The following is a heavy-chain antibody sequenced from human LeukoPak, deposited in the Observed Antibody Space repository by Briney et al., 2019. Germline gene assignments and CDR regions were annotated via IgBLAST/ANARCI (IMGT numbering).Heavy chain of an antibody. Sequence: SETLSLTCAVSGGSISSGGYYWGWIRQPPGKGLEWIGNIYYSGSTYYNPSLKSRVTISVDTSKNQFSLKLSSVTAADTAVYYCARTLGTVAGKGQVGYWGQGTLVTVSS. CDR3: ARTLGTVAGKGQVGY. CDR2: IYYSGST. J-gene: IGHJ4*02. V-gene: IGHV4-39*01. D-gene: IGHD6-19*01. CDR1: GGSISSGGYY.